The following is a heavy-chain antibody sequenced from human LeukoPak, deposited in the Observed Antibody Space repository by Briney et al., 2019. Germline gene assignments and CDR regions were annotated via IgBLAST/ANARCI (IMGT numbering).Heavy chain of an antibody. CDR1: GFTFSSYW. J-gene: IGHJ1*01. CDR2: IKSDGST. D-gene: IGHD3-22*01. Sequence: GSLRLSCAASGFTFSSYWMHWVRQAPGKGLVWVSRIKSDGSTNYADSVKGRFTISRDNAKNTVSLQMNSLRTEDTGVYYCARAPSEIGGYYPEYFRHWGQGTLVTVSS. CDR3: ARAPSEIGGYYPEYFRH. V-gene: IGHV3-74*01.